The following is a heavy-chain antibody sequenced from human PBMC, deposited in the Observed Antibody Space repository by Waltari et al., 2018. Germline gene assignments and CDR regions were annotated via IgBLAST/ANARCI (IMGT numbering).Heavy chain of an antibody. CDR3: ARDSDSSGYYAPNTMDV. D-gene: IGHD3-22*01. V-gene: IGHV3-33*01. Sequence: QVQLVESGGGVVQPGRSLRLSCAASGFTFSSYGLYWVRQAPGTGLEWVAGIWYDGTNKYYADSVKGRFTISRDNSKNTLYLQMNSLRAEDTAVYYCARDSDSSGYYAPNTMDVWGQGTTVTVSS. CDR2: IWYDGTNK. J-gene: IGHJ6*02. CDR1: GFTFSSYG.